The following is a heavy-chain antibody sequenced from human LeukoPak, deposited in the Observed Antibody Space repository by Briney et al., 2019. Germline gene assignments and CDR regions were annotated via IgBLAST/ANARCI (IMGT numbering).Heavy chain of an antibody. CDR1: GFTFSSYS. V-gene: IGHV3-21*01. CDR2: ISSSSSYI. D-gene: IGHD1-1*01. CDR3: ARGETTGGTLDY. Sequence: GRSLRLSCAASGFTFSSYSMNWVRQAPGKGLEWVSSISSSSSYIYYADSVKGRFTISRDNAKNSLYLQMNSLRAEDTAVYYCARGETTGGTLDYWGQGTLVTVSS. J-gene: IGHJ4*02.